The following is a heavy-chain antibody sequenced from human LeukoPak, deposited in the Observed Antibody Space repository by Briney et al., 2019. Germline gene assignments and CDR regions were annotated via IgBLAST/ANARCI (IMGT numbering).Heavy chain of an antibody. CDR1: GFTFSGYA. V-gene: IGHV3-23*01. J-gene: IGHJ5*02. CDR2: ISGSGGGT. Sequence: QPGGSLRLSCAASGFTFSGYAMSWVRQAPGKGLEWVSSISGSGGGTYYADSVKGRFTISRDNSKNTLYLQMNSLRAEDTAVYYCARAPPSSTSWGWFDPWGQGTLVTVSS. CDR3: ARAPPSSTSWGWFDP. D-gene: IGHD2-2*01.